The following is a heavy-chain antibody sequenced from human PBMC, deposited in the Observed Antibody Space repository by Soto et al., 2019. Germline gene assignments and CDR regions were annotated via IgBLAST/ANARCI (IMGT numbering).Heavy chain of an antibody. CDR1: GGSVSSGSYY. D-gene: IGHD6-13*01. CDR2: IYYSGTT. V-gene: IGHV4-61*01. CDR3: ARGVNDAAGMRYWDY. J-gene: IGHJ4*02. Sequence: SETLSLTCTVSGGSVSSGSYYWSWIRQPPGKGLEWIGYIYYSGTTYYNPSLKSRITISVDTSKNQFSLKLGSVTAADTAVYYCARGVNDAAGMRYWDYWGQGTLVTVSS.